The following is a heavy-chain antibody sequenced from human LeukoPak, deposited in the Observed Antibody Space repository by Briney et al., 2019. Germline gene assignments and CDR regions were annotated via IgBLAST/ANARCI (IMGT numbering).Heavy chain of an antibody. D-gene: IGHD3-22*01. J-gene: IGHJ4*02. V-gene: IGHV3-30-3*01. CDR2: ISYDGSNK. Sequence: GGSLRLSCAASGFTFSSYAMHWVRQAPGKGLEWVAVISYDGSNKYYADSVKGRFTISRDNSKNTLYLQMNSLRAEDTAVYYCAKGSKNSGYSSVDYWGQGTLVTVSS. CDR3: AKGSKNSGYSSVDY. CDR1: GFTFSSYA.